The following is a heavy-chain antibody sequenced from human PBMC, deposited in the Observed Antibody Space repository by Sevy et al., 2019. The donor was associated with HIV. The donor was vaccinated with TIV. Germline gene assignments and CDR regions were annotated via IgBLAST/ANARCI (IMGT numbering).Heavy chain of an antibody. Sequence: GGSLRLSCAASGFTFSKYWMGWVRQAPGKGLEWVANIKQDAGEIYYVDSVKGRFTISRDNAKNSLYLQMNSLRAEDTSVYFCARDDWNYSFHYWGQGTLVTVSS. V-gene: IGHV3-7*01. CDR3: ARDDWNYSFHY. J-gene: IGHJ4*02. CDR1: GFTFSKYW. CDR2: IKQDAGEI. D-gene: IGHD2-21*01.